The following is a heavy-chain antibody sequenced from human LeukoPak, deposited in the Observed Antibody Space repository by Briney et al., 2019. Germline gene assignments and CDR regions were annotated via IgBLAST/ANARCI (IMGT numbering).Heavy chain of an antibody. J-gene: IGHJ4*02. CDR1: GFTFSSYA. D-gene: IGHD6-6*01. CDR2: ISYDGSNK. V-gene: IGHV3-30-3*01. Sequence: GGSLRLSCAASGFTFSSYAMHWVRQAPGKGLEWVEVISYDGSNKYYADSVKGRFTISRDDSKNTLYLQMNSLRAEDTAVYYCARGVSSIAAFDYWGQGTLVTVSS. CDR3: ARGVSSIAAFDY.